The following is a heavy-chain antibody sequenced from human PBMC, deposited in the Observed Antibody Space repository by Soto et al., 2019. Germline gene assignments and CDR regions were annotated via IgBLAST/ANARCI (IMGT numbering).Heavy chain of an antibody. V-gene: IGHV4-34*01. CDR1: GGSFSGYY. D-gene: IGHD6-13*01. Sequence: PSETLSLTCAVYGGSFSGYYWSWIRQPPGKGLEWIGEINHSGSTNYNPSLKSRVTISVDTSKNQFSLKLSSVTAADTAVYYCARGVTYSSSWYWHHLGNWFDPWGQGTLVPVSS. CDR2: INHSGST. J-gene: IGHJ5*02. CDR3: ARGVTYSSSWYWHHLGNWFDP.